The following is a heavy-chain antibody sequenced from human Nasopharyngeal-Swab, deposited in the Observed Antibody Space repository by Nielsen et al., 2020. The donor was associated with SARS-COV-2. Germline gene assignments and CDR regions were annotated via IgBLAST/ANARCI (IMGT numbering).Heavy chain of an antibody. J-gene: IGHJ4*02. D-gene: IGHD5-12*01. CDR3: ASWAGSDSGYYGPLDY. CDR2: ITASGGKT. V-gene: IGHV3-23*01. Sequence: GESLKISCAASRFTFSSYAMSWVRQAPGKGLEWVSGITASGGKTYYADSVKGRFTLSRDSSKSTLYLQMNSLRAEDTAIYSCASWAGSDSGYYGPLDYWGQGNLVTVSS. CDR1: RFTFSSYA.